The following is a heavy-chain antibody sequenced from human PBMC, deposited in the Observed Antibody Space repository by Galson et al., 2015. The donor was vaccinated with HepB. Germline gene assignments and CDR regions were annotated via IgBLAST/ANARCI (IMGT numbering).Heavy chain of an antibody. CDR1: GFTFSNAW. V-gene: IGHV3-15*07. D-gene: IGHD2-21*01. J-gene: IGHJ4*02. CDR3: TTEGVVVVIAIGGY. CDR2: IKSKTDGGTT. Sequence: SLRLSCAASGFTFSNAWMNWVRQAPGKGLEWVGRIKSKTDGGTTDYAAPVKGRFTISRDDSKSTLYLQMNSLKTEDTAVYYCTTEGVVVVIAIGGYWGQGTLVTVSS.